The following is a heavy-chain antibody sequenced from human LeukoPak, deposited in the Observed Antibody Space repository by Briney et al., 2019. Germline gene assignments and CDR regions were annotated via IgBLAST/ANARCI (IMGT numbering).Heavy chain of an antibody. D-gene: IGHD6-19*01. CDR3: ARPGGRPRQWLQWLVRGAFDI. J-gene: IGHJ3*02. CDR1: GGSFSGYY. Sequence: SETLSLTCAVYGGSFSGYYWSWIRQPPGKGLEWIGEINHSGSTNYNPSLKSRVTISVDTSKNQFSLKLSSVTAADTAVYYCARPGGRPRQWLQWLVRGAFDIWGQGTMVTVSS. V-gene: IGHV4-34*01. CDR2: INHSGST.